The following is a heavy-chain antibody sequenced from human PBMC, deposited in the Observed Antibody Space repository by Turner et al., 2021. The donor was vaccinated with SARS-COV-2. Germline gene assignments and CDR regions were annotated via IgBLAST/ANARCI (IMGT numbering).Heavy chain of an antibody. CDR2: ISWDGDAT. V-gene: IGHV3-43*01. CDR3: VKDLGYSAMDV. J-gene: IGHJ6*02. Sequence: DVQLVDSVGVVVQPGASLRPSCAASGFTFEDYTMHWVRQAPGKGLEWVALISWDGDATYYVDSVKGRFTISRDNSKNSLYLQMNSLRTEDTALYYCVKDLGYSAMDVWGQGTTVTISS. CDR1: GFTFEDYT.